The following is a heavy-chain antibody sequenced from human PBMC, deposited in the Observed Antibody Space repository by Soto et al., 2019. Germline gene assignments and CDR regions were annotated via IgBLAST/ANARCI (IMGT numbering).Heavy chain of an antibody. CDR1: GFTFGDYA. CDR2: IRSKAYGGTT. J-gene: IGHJ5*01. D-gene: IGHD6-19*01. V-gene: IGHV3-49*04. CDR3: TRDTGIAVAGTFDY. Sequence: GGSLRLSCTASGFTFGDYAMSWVRQAPGKGLEWVGFIRSKAYGGTTEYAASVKGRFTISRDDSKSIAYLQMNSLKTEDTAVYYCTRDTGIAVAGTFDYWGQGTLVTVSS.